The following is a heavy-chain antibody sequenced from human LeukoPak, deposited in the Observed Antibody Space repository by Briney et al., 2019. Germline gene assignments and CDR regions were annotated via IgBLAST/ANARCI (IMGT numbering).Heavy chain of an antibody. Sequence: GGSLRLSCAACWLNLQGHWMHGVRQAPGKGLVWVSRINTDGGTTYYADSVKGRFTISRDNAKDTLYLQMDSVRAEDTAVYFGARENSPGGWLDPWGQGTLVTVSS. CDR2: INTDGGTT. J-gene: IGHJ5*02. D-gene: IGHD1-26*01. V-gene: IGHV3-74*01. CDR1: WLNLQGHW. CDR3: ARENSPGGWLDP.